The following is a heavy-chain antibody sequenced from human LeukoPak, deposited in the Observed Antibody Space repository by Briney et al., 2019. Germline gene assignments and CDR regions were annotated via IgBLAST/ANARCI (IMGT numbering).Heavy chain of an antibody. D-gene: IGHD3-16*01. V-gene: IGHV4-59*11. J-gene: IGHJ3*02. Sequence: SETLSLTCIVSGGSLSGLYWTWIRQPPGRGLEYIGYIYNLETNYNPSLKSRVTISVDTSKNHFSLRLSSVTAADTAVYYCAGAYDSGPFHIWGQGTMVTVSS. CDR1: GGSLSGLY. CDR3: AGAYDSGPFHI. CDR2: IYNLET.